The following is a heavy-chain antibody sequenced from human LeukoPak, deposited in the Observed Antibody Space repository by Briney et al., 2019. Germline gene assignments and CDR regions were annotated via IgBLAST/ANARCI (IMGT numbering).Heavy chain of an antibody. D-gene: IGHD6-19*01. CDR2: IYSGGST. CDR3: ARSRLATTTGYSSGWYLNY. V-gene: IGHV3-66*01. J-gene: IGHJ4*02. CDR1: GFTVSSNY. Sequence: AGGSLRLSCAASGFTVSSNYMSWVRQAPGKGLEWVSVIYSGGSTYYADSVKGRFTISRDNSKNTLYLQMNSLRAEDTAVYYCARSRLATTTGYSSGWYLNYWGQGTLVTVSS.